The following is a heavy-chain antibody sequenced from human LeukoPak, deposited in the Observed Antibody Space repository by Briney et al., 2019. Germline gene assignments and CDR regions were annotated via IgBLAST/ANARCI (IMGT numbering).Heavy chain of an antibody. Sequence: GGSLRLSCAASGFTFSSYAMSWVRQAPGKGLEWVSAISGSGGSTYYADSVKGRFTISRDNSKHTLYLQMNSLRAEDTAVYYCAKDQLLRYYFDYWGQGTLVTVSS. D-gene: IGHD2-2*01. V-gene: IGHV3-23*01. CDR2: ISGSGGST. CDR3: AKDQLLRYYFDY. CDR1: GFTFSSYA. J-gene: IGHJ4*02.